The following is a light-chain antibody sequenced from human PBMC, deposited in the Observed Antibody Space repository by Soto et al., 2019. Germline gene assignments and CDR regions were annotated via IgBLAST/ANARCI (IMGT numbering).Light chain of an antibody. Sequence: RATFNCKSSHSVLYRSNNKSYLSWYQQRPGAPHKLIIYWASSRESGVPDRFTGSGSGTDFTLSISSLQAEDVAVYYCQEFYSSPLTFCG. J-gene: IGKJ4*01. V-gene: IGKV4-1*01. CDR1: HSVLYRSNNKSY. CDR2: WAS. CDR3: QEFYSSPLT.